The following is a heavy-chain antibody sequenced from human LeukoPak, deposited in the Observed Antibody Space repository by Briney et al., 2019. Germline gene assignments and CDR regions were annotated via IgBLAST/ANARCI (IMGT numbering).Heavy chain of an antibody. CDR3: ARVCDVVVPAAYWFDP. D-gene: IGHD2-2*01. V-gene: IGHV4-59*12. Sequence: PSETLSLTCTVSGGSISSYYWSWIRQPPGGGLEWMGYIYYSGSTNYNPSLKSRVTISVDTSKTQFSLKLTSVTAADTAVYYCARVCDVVVPAAYWFDPWGQGTLATVSS. CDR2: IYYSGST. CDR1: GGSISSYY. J-gene: IGHJ5*02.